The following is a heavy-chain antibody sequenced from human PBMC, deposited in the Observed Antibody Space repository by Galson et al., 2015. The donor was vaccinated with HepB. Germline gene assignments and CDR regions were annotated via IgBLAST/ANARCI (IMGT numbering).Heavy chain of an antibody. V-gene: IGHV3-33*01. CDR3: ARPAPFHYYDSSGYYRRAFDI. J-gene: IGHJ3*02. CDR2: IWYDGSNK. CDR1: GFTFSSYG. D-gene: IGHD3-22*01. Sequence: SLRLSCAASGFTFSSYGMHWVRQAPGKGLEWVAVIWYDGSNKYYADSVKGRFTISRDNSKNTLYLQMNSLRAEDTAVYYCARPAPFHYYDSSGYYRRAFDIWGQGTMVTVSS.